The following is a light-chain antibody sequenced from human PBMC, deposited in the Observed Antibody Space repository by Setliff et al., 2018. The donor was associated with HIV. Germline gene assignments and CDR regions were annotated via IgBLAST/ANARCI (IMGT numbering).Light chain of an antibody. Sequence: QSALPQPASVSGSPGRSITISCTGTSSDVGGYSYVSWYQQHPGKAPKLIIYEVRNRPSGVSNRFSGSKSGNTASLTISGLQAEDEADYYCSSYAITNTLPFGTGTKVTVL. V-gene: IGLV2-14*01. CDR1: SSDVGGYSY. CDR2: EVR. CDR3: SSYAITNTLP. J-gene: IGLJ1*01.